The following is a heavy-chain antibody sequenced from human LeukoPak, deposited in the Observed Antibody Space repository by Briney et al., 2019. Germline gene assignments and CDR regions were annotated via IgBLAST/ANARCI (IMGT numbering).Heavy chain of an antibody. CDR1: GYSFSNYW. CDR2: INPGASDT. CDR3: ARQTGDKGIDY. Sequence: GESLKISCKGSGYSFSNYWIGWVRRMPGKGLEWMGIINPGASDTRYSPSFQGQVTISADKSINTAYLQWSSLRASDTAIYYCARQTGDKGIDYWGQGTLVTVSS. V-gene: IGHV5-51*01. J-gene: IGHJ4*02. D-gene: IGHD7-27*01.